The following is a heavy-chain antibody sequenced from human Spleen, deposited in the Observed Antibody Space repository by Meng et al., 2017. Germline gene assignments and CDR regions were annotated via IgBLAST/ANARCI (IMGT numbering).Heavy chain of an antibody. D-gene: IGHD3-3*01. J-gene: IGHJ3*02. CDR1: GYTFTHYA. V-gene: IGHV7-4-1*02. Sequence: ASVKVSCKASGYTFTHYAINWLRQAPGQGLEWMGWIDTNTGNPTYAQGFTGRFVFSLDTSVSTAYLQISSLKAEDTAVYYCARTNYDFWSGYPNDDAFDIWGQGTMVTVSS. CDR3: ARTNYDFWSGYPNDDAFDI. CDR2: IDTNTGNP.